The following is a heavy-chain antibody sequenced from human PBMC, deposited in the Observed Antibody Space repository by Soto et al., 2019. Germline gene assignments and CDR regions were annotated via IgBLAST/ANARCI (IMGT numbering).Heavy chain of an antibody. CDR2: ISYDGSNK. CDR1: GFTFSSYG. Sequence: VGSLRLSCAASGFTFSSYGMHWVRQAPGKGLEWVAVISYDGSNKYYADSVKGRFTISRDNSKNTLYLQMNSLRAEDTAVYYCARGSYWGQGTLVTVSS. J-gene: IGHJ4*02. D-gene: IGHD3-10*01. CDR3: ARGSY. V-gene: IGHV3-30*03.